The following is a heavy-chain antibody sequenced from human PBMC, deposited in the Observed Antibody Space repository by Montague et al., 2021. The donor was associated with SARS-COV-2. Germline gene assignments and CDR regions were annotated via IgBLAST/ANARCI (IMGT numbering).Heavy chain of an antibody. D-gene: IGHD1-26*01. J-gene: IGHJ6*03. V-gene: IGHV3-9*01. CDR1: GFTFGDYA. CDR2: ISWNSGSI. Sequence: SLRLSCAASGFTFGDYAMHLVRQAPGKGLEWVSGISWNSGSIGYADSVKGRFTISRDNAKNSLYLQMNSLRAADTALYYCAKDTQWGFYYLDVWGKGTTVTVSS. CDR3: AKDTQWGFYYLDV.